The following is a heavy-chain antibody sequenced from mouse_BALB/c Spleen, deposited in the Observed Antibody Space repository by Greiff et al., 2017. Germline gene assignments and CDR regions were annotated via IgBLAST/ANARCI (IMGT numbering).Heavy chain of an antibody. D-gene: IGHD1-1*01. V-gene: IGHV5-6-2*01. CDR2: INSNGGST. CDR3: ARHDGTTVVAMDY. Sequence: EVNVVESGGGLVKLGGSLKLSCAASGFTFSSYYMSWVRQTPEKRLELVAAINSNGGSTYYPDTVKGRFTISRDNAKNTLYLQMSSLKSEDTALYYCARHDGTTVVAMDYWGQGTSVTVSA. J-gene: IGHJ4*01. CDR1: GFTFSSYY.